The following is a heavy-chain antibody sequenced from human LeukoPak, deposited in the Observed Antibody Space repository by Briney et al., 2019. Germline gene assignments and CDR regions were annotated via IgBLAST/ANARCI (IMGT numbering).Heavy chain of an antibody. CDR2: IKEDGNEK. CDR3: ARDPGIAAAGTFYYYGMDV. J-gene: IGHJ6*02. CDR1: GFTFSSYW. Sequence: GGSLRLSCAASGFTFSSYWMSWVRQAPGKGLEWVANIKEDGNEKYFVDSVKGRFTISRDNAKNPLYLQMNSLRAEDTGVYYCARDPGIAAAGTFYYYGMDVWGQGTTVTVSS. D-gene: IGHD6-13*01. V-gene: IGHV3-7*01.